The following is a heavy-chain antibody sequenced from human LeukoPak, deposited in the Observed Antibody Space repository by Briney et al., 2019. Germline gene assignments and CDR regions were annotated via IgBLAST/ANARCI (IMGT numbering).Heavy chain of an antibody. Sequence: PGGSLRLSCAASGFTFSSYGMHWVRQAPGRGLEGGAVISYDGSNKYYADSVKGRFTISRDNSKNTLYLQMNSLRAEDTAVYYCANLNYYGSGSYHSDYWGQGTLVTVSS. CDR1: GFTFSSYG. D-gene: IGHD3-10*01. J-gene: IGHJ4*02. V-gene: IGHV3-30*18. CDR3: ANLNYYGSGSYHSDY. CDR2: ISYDGSNK.